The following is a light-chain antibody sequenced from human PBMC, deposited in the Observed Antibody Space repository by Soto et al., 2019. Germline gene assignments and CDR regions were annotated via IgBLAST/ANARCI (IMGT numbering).Light chain of an antibody. CDR1: QRTDSL. V-gene: IGKV3-11*01. CDR3: QQYKNWPPIT. Sequence: IVLTQSPDTLSLSPGERATLSCRAGQRTDSLLAWYQKKPGQAPRLLIYDASYRATGVPARFIGGGSGTEFTLTISSLQSEDFAVYYCQQYKNWPPITFGQGTRLEIK. CDR2: DAS. J-gene: IGKJ5*01.